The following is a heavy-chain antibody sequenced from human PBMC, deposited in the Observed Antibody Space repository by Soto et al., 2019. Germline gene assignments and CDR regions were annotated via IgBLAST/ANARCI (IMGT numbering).Heavy chain of an antibody. CDR3: ARSEYNWNTRWAY. Sequence: GGSLRLSCAASGFSFSDYYMSWIRQAPGKGLEWVSYMSFSGSTYYADSVKGRFTISRDNSKNTLYLQMNSLRAEDTAVYYCARSEYNWNTRWAYWGQGTLVTVSS. CDR2: MSFSGST. J-gene: IGHJ4*02. CDR1: GFSFSDYY. D-gene: IGHD1-20*01. V-gene: IGHV3-66*01.